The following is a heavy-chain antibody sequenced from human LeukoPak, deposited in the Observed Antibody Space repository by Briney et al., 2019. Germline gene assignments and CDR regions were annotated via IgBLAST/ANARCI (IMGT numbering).Heavy chain of an antibody. Sequence: ETLSLTRAVYGGSSSGYYWSWIRQPPGKGLEWRGEINHSGSTNSNPSPKSRVTISVDTSKNHFSLKLSSVTAADTAVYYCARSLMPHCSGGSCYSRRKAWFDPWGQGTLVTVSS. CDR1: GGSSSGYY. V-gene: IGHV4-34*01. J-gene: IGHJ5*02. CDR3: ARSLMPHCSGGSCYSRRKAWFDP. D-gene: IGHD2-15*01. CDR2: INHSGST.